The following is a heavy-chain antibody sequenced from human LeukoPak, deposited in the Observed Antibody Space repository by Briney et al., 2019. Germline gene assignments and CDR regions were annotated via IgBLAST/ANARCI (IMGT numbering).Heavy chain of an antibody. D-gene: IGHD2-15*01. CDR2: ISYDGSNK. J-gene: IGHJ4*02. CDR1: GFPFSSYW. Sequence: GGSLRLSCVASGFPFSSYWMTWVRQAPGKGLEWVAVISYDGSNKYYADSVKGRFTISRDNSKDTLYLQMNSLRAEDTAVYYCARDGGLATFDYWGQGTLVTVSS. CDR3: ARDGGLATFDY. V-gene: IGHV3-30-3*01.